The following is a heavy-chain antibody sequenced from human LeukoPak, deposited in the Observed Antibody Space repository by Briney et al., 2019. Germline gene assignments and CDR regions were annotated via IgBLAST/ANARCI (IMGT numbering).Heavy chain of an antibody. D-gene: IGHD5-18*01. Sequence: GGSLRLSCAASGFTFSSYAMHWVRQAPGKGLEWVAVISYDGSNKYYADSVKGRFTISRDNSKNTLYLQMNSLRAEDTAVYYCARSPSDGIHFDSWGQGTLVTVSS. CDR3: ARSPSDGIHFDS. J-gene: IGHJ4*02. V-gene: IGHV3-30-3*01. CDR2: ISYDGSNK. CDR1: GFTFSSYA.